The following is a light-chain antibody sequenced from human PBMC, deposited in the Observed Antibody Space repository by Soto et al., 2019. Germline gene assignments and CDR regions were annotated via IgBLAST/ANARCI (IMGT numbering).Light chain of an antibody. CDR3: QQRSNWPLT. Sequence: EIVLTQSPATLSLSPGERATLSCRASQSVSSYLAWYQQKPGQAPRLLISDASNRATGIPARFSGSGSGTDFTLTISSLEPEDSAVYYCQQRSNWPLTFGGGTKVEIK. CDR1: QSVSSY. CDR2: DAS. J-gene: IGKJ4*01. V-gene: IGKV3-11*01.